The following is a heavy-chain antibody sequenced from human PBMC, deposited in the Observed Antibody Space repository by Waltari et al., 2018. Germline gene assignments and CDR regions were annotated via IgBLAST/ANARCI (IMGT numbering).Heavy chain of an antibody. CDR1: GFTFSSYA. CDR2: IRGSGGST. J-gene: IGHJ4*02. CDR3: AKDLGSSGWPYYFDY. V-gene: IGHV3-23*01. Sequence: EVQLLESGGGLVQPGGSLRLSCAASGFTFSSYAMSWVRQAPGKGLEWVAAIRGSGGSTYYADSVKGRFTISRDNSKNTLYLQMNSLRAEDTAVYYCAKDLGSSGWPYYFDYWGQGTLVTVSS. D-gene: IGHD6-19*01.